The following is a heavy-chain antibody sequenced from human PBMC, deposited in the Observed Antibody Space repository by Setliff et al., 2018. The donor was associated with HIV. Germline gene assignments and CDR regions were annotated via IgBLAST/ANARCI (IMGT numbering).Heavy chain of an antibody. D-gene: IGHD6-19*01. V-gene: IGHV4-34*01. CDR1: GGSLSSYY. CDR2: IHPTGHI. CDR3: AAFDSGRDV. J-gene: IGHJ4*02. Sequence: LSLTCVASGGSLSSYYWNWIRQTPGKGLEWIGEIHPTGHINYNPSYKSRVTVSLDTSKIQFSLKLNSVTAADTGVYYCAAFDSGRDVWGQGTLVTVSS.